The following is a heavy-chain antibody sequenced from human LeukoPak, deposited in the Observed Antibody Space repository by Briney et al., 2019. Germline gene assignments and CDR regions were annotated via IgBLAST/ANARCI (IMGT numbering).Heavy chain of an antibody. CDR2: IYYNGNT. J-gene: IGHJ6*02. Sequence: PSETLSLTCSVSDGSINSYYWNWIWRPPGKGLEWIGYIYYNGNTNYSPSLKSRVTMSVDTSKNLFSLKVSSVTAADTAVYYCARGRSNYYGMDVLGQGTTVTVSS. V-gene: IGHV4-59*01. CDR3: ARGRSNYYGMDV. CDR1: DGSINSYY. D-gene: IGHD1-26*01.